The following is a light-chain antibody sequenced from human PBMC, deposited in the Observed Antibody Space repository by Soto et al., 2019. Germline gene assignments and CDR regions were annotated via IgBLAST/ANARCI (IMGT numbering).Light chain of an antibody. CDR1: QSVTSSY. CDR3: QQYDSFIFT. V-gene: IGKV3-20*01. Sequence: EIALTQSPGTLSLSPGERATLSCRASQSVTSSYLAWYQQKPGQAPRLLIYGASRRATGIPDRFSGGGSGTDFTLTISRLEPEDFAVYYCQQYDSFIFTFGRGTKVDIK. CDR2: GAS. J-gene: IGKJ3*01.